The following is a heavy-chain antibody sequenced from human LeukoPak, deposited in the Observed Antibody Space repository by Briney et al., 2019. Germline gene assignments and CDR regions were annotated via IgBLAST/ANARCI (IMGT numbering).Heavy chain of an antibody. V-gene: IGHV3-7*01. Sequence: GGSLRLSCVVSGFTFSSYWMSWVRQAPGKGLEWVANIKQDGSEKYYVDSVKGRFTISRDNAKKSLYLQMNSLRAEDAAVYYCARPAYLSYWGQGTLVTVSS. D-gene: IGHD3-16*01. J-gene: IGHJ4*02. CDR2: IKQDGSEK. CDR1: GFTFSSYW. CDR3: ARPAYLSY.